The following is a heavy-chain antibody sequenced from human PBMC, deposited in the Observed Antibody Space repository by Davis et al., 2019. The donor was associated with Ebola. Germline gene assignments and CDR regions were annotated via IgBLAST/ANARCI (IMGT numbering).Heavy chain of an antibody. CDR1: GFTSSCCA. D-gene: IGHD2-21*01. CDR2: IGSSSNGR. Sequence: PGGSLRLSCTASGFTSSCCAMNWVRQAPGQGLEWVSGIGSSSNGRHYADSVKGRFTISRDDSKNTVYLQMNSLRAEDTAVYYCAKDLLWWSASDVWGQGTTVTVSS. CDR3: AKDLLWWSASDV. J-gene: IGHJ6*02. V-gene: IGHV3-23*05.